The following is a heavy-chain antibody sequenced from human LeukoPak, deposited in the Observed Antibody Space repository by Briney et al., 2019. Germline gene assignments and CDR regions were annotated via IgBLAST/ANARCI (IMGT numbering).Heavy chain of an antibody. D-gene: IGHD1-26*01. V-gene: IGHV3-30*18. CDR1: GFTFSSYG. CDR2: ISYDGSNK. Sequence: GGSLGLSCAASGFTFSSYGMHWVRQAPGKGLEWVAVISYDGSNKYYADSVKGRFTISRDNSKNTLYLQMNSLRAEDTAVYYCAKVGATELDYWGQGTLVTVSS. J-gene: IGHJ4*02. CDR3: AKVGATELDY.